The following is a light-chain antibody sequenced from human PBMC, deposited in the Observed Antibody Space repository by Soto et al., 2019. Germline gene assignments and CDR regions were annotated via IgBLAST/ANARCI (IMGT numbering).Light chain of an antibody. Sequence: ETVLTQSPATLSLSPGERATLSCRASQSVSSYLAWYQQKPGQAPRLLIYDASNRATGIPARFSGSGSGTDFTLTISSLEPEDFAVYYCQQRSNWPPLIFGGGTKVEIK. CDR1: QSVSSY. J-gene: IGKJ4*01. CDR3: QQRSNWPPLI. V-gene: IGKV3-11*01. CDR2: DAS.